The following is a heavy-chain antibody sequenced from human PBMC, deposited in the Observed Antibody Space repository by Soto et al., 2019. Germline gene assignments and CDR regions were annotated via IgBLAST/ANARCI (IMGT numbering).Heavy chain of an antibody. D-gene: IGHD2-15*01. CDR2: INHSGST. Sequence: PSETLSLTCAVYGGSFSGYYWSWIRQPPGKGLEWIGEINHSGSTNYNPSLKSRVTISVDTSKNQFSLKLSSVTAADTAVYYCARVRRWPQYYYYGMDVWGQGTTVTVSS. CDR3: ARVRRWPQYYYYGMDV. V-gene: IGHV4-34*01. J-gene: IGHJ6*02. CDR1: GGSFSGYY.